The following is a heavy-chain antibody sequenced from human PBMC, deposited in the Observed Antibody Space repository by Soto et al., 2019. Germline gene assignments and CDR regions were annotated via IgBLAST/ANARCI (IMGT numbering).Heavy chain of an antibody. CDR2: ISWNSGSI. J-gene: IGHJ4*02. CDR3: AKDLGLWFGEPRFDS. CDR1: GFPFDDYA. Sequence: EVQLVESEGGLVQPGRSLRLSCAASGFPFDDYAMHWVRQTPGKGLEWVSGISWNSGSIDYADSVKGRFTISRDNAKTSLYLQMNSLRPEDTALYYCAKDLGLWFGEPRFDSWGQGTLVTVSS. D-gene: IGHD3-10*01. V-gene: IGHV3-9*01.